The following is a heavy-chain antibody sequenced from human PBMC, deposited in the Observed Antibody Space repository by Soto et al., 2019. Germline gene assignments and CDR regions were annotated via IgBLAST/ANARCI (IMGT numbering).Heavy chain of an antibody. J-gene: IGHJ6*03. CDR3: ARLTPTPDGSGWYSLGYYYYYMDV. V-gene: IGHV4-59*08. CDR2: IYYSGST. CDR1: GGSISSYY. D-gene: IGHD6-19*01. Sequence: PSETLSLTCNVSGGSISSYYWSWIRQPPGKGLEWIGYIYYSGSTNYNPSLKSRVTISVDTSKNQFSLKLSSVTAADTAVYYCARLTPTPDGSGWYSLGYYYYYMDVWGKGTTVTVSS.